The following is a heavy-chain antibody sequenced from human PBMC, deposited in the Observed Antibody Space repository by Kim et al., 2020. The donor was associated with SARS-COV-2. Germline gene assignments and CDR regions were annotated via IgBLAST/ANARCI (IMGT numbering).Heavy chain of an antibody. CDR2: IYYSGTP. J-gene: IGHJ3*02. Sequence: SETLSLTCTVSGGSIRGSYYFWGWIRQSPGKGLEWIGTIYYSGTPFYKPSLKSRVTVSVDTSKNHFSLKLTSVTAADSGVYFCAGHSNTTSSLGEGLDI. CDR3: AGHSNTTSSLGEGLDI. CDR1: GGSIRGSYYF. D-gene: IGHD6-6*01. V-gene: IGHV4-39*01.